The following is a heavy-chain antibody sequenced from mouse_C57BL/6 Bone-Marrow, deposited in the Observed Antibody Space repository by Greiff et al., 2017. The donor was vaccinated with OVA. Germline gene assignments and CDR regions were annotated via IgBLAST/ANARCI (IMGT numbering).Heavy chain of an antibody. V-gene: IGHV1-81*01. J-gene: IGHJ4*01. Sequence: QVQLQQSGAELARPGASVKLSCKASGYTFTSYGISWVKQRTGQGLEWIGEIYPRSGNTYYNEKFKGKATLTADKSSSTAYMGLRSLTSEDSAVYFCARRGGNAMDYWGQGTSVTVSS. CDR2: IYPRSGNT. CDR1: GYTFTSYG. CDR3: ARRGGNAMDY.